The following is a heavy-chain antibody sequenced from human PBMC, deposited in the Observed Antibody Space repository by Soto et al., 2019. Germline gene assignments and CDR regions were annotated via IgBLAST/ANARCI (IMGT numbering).Heavy chain of an antibody. V-gene: IGHV2-26*01. CDR1: GFSLSNAKMG. CDR3: ARTDYVGLVFDY. CDR2: IFSNDEK. Sequence: QVTLKESGPVLVKSTETLTLTCTVSGFSLSNAKMGVSWIRQPPGKALEWLAHIFSNDEKSYSTSLKSSLTISEDTSKSQVVLTMTNMDPVDTATYYCARTDYVGLVFDYWGQGTLVTVSS. D-gene: IGHD4-17*01. J-gene: IGHJ4*02.